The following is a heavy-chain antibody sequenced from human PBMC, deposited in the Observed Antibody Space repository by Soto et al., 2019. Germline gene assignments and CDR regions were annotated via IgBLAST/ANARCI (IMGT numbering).Heavy chain of an antibody. V-gene: IGHV4-39*07. D-gene: IGHD5-12*01. Sequence: PSETLSLTCTVSGGPISSSSYYWSWFRQSPGKGLEWIGSIYYSGSTYYNPSLKSRVTISVDRSKNQFSLKLSSVTAADTAVYYCAAGGGLPQYYWGQGTLVTDSS. CDR1: GGPISSSSYY. CDR3: AAGGGLPQYY. CDR2: IYYSGST. J-gene: IGHJ4*02.